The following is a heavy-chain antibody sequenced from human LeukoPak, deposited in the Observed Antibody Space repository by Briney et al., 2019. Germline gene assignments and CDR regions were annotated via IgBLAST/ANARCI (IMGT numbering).Heavy chain of an antibody. CDR2: ISAYNGNA. J-gene: IGHJ4*02. D-gene: IGHD2-15*01. Sequence: GASVKVSCKASGYTFTSYGISWVRQAPGQGLEWMGWISAYNGNANYAQNLQGRVTLTTDTSTSTGYMELRSLRSDDSAVYYCARPSYCTAGSCYMAYWGQGTLVTVSS. CDR3: ARPSYCTAGSCYMAY. CDR1: GYTFTSYG. V-gene: IGHV1-18*01.